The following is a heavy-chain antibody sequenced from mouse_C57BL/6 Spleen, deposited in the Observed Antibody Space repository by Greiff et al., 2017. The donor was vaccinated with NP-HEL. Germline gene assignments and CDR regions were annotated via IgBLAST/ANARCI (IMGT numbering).Heavy chain of an antibody. J-gene: IGHJ2*01. V-gene: IGHV1-81*01. CDR2: IYPRSGNT. CDR3: ARGEDGYYVRGYFDY. CDR1: GYTFTSYG. D-gene: IGHD2-3*01. Sequence: QVQLQQSGAELARPGASVKLSCKASGYTFTSYGISWVKQRTGQGLEWIGEIYPRSGNTYYNEKFKGKATLTADKSSSTAYMELRSLTSEDSAVYFCARGEDGYYVRGYFDYWGQGTTLTVSS.